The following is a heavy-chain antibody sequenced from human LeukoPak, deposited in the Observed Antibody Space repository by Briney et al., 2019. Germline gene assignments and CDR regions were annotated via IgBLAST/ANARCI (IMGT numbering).Heavy chain of an antibody. Sequence: AGGSLRLSWAASGFTFSSYGMHWVRQAPGKGLEWVAVISYDGSNKYYADSVKGRFTISRDNSKNTLYLQMNSLRAEDTAVYYCAKVLSPPSYYDFWSGYYTFYYGMDVWGQGTTVTVSS. CDR3: AKVLSPPSYYDFWSGYYTFYYGMDV. V-gene: IGHV3-30*18. J-gene: IGHJ6*02. CDR2: ISYDGSNK. D-gene: IGHD3-3*01. CDR1: GFTFSSYG.